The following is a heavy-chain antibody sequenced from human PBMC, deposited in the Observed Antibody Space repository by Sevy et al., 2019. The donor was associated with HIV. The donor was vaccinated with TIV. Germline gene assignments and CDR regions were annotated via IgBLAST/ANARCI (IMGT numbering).Heavy chain of an antibody. D-gene: IGHD2-2*01. V-gene: IGHV3-11*01. CDR1: GFTFSDYY. CDR3: ARDIVLVPAANELDWFDP. J-gene: IGHJ5*02. CDR2: ISSSGSTI. Sequence: GGSLRLSCAASGFTFSDYYMGWIRQAPGKGLEWVSYISSSGSTIYYADSVKGRFTISRDNAKNSLYLQMNSLRAEDTAVYYCARDIVLVPAANELDWFDPWGQGTLVTVSS.